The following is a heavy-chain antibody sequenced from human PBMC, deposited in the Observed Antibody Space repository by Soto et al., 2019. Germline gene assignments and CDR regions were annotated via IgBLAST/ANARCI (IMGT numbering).Heavy chain of an antibody. D-gene: IGHD2-15*01. Sequence: SETLSLTCTCTGGSTGITSYYWAWIRQPPGKGLEWIGNIYYSGSTYYNPSLKSRVTISVDTSKNQFSLKLSSVTAADTAVYYCARRQSSPWFNPWGQGTLVTVS. CDR2: IYYSGST. CDR1: GGSTGITSYY. J-gene: IGHJ5*02. V-gene: IGHV4-39*01. CDR3: ARRQSSPWFNP.